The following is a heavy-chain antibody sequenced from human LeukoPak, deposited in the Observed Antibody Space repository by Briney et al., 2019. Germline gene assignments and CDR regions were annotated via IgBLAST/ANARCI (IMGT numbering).Heavy chain of an antibody. Sequence: GGSLRLSCAASGFTFSSYAMHWARQAPGKGLEYVSAISSNGGSTYYANSVKGRFTISRDNSKNTLFLQMNSLRAEDTAVYYCARRIWFGSFDYWGQGTLVTVSS. D-gene: IGHD3-10*01. CDR1: GFTFSSYA. V-gene: IGHV3-64*01. J-gene: IGHJ4*02. CDR3: ARRIWFGSFDY. CDR2: ISSNGGST.